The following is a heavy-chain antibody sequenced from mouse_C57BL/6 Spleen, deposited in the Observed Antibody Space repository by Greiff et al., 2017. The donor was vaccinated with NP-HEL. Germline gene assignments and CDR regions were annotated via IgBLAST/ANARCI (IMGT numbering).Heavy chain of an antibody. CDR2: INPNNGGT. J-gene: IGHJ2*01. CDR3: ARRANWDNYFDY. D-gene: IGHD4-1*01. CDR1: GYTFTDYN. V-gene: IGHV1-22*01. Sequence: VHVKQSGPELVKPGASVKMSCKASGYTFTDYNMHWVKQSHGKSLEWIGYINPNNGGTSYNQKFKGKATLTVNKSSSTAYMELRSLTSEDSAVYYCARRANWDNYFDYWGQGTTLTVSS.